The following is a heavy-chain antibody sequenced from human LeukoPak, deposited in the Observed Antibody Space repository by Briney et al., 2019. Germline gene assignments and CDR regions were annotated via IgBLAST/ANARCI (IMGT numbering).Heavy chain of an antibody. CDR3: ARGYSSSRYNWFDP. D-gene: IGHD6-6*01. Sequence: SETLSLTCAVYGGSFSGYYWSWIRQPPGKGLEWIGEINHSGSTNYNPSLKSRVTISVDTSKNQFSLKLSSVTAADTAVYYCARGYSSSRYNWFDPWGQGTLVTVSS. J-gene: IGHJ5*02. V-gene: IGHV4-34*01. CDR2: INHSGST. CDR1: GGSFSGYY.